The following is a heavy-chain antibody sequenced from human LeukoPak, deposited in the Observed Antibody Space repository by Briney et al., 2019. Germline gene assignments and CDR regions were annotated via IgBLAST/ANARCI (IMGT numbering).Heavy chain of an antibody. CDR2: IYYSGST. J-gene: IGHJ4*02. Sequence: SETLSLTCTVSGGSVSGSSYYWGWIRQPPGKGLEWIGSIYYSGSTYYNPSLKSRVTISVDTSKNQFSLKLSSVTAADTAVYYCARQLGYCSSTSCYADKVDYWGQGTLVTVSS. CDR3: ARQLGYCSSTSCYADKVDY. CDR1: GGSVSGSSYY. D-gene: IGHD2-2*01. V-gene: IGHV4-39*01.